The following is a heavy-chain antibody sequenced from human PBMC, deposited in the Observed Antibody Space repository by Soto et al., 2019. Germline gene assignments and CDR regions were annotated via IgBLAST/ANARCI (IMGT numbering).Heavy chain of an antibody. CDR1: GYTFTRYG. CDR2: ISGYTGNT. V-gene: IGHV1-18*01. Sequence: ASVKVSCKASGYTFTRYGISWVRQAPGQGIEWMGWISGYTGNTNYAQKVQGRVTLTTDTSTSTAYMELTNLTPDDTAVYYCARVERGSGSYCGRLHGSDPWGQGTLVPVSP. CDR3: ARVERGSGSYCGRLHGSDP. D-gene: IGHD3-10*01. J-gene: IGHJ5*02.